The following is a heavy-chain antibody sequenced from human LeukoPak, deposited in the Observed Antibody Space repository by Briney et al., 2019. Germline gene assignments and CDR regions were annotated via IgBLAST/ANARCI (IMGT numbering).Heavy chain of an antibody. D-gene: IGHD3-10*01. J-gene: IGHJ5*02. CDR2: IWYDGSNK. CDR3: AKLFRRKAPLS. CDR1: GFTFSSYG. V-gene: IGHV3-33*06. Sequence: PGGSLRLSCAASGFTFSSYGMHWVRQAPGKGLEWVAVIWYDGSNKYYADSVKGRFTISRDNSKNTLYLQMNSLRAEDTAVYYCAKLFRRKAPLSWGQGTLVTVSS.